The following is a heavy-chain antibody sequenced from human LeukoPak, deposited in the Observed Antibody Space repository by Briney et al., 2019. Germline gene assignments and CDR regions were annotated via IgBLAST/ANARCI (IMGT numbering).Heavy chain of an antibody. Sequence: SETLSLTCTASGGSINDYYWSWIRQPAGQGLEWIGRTYTSGSTNYNPSLKSRVTMSVDTSKSRLSLKLNSVTAADTAVYYCARDSWTPATVNAFDIWGQGTMVTVSS. CDR3: ARDSWTPATVNAFDI. D-gene: IGHD3/OR15-3a*01. CDR2: TYTSGST. J-gene: IGHJ3*02. V-gene: IGHV4-4*07. CDR1: GGSINDYY.